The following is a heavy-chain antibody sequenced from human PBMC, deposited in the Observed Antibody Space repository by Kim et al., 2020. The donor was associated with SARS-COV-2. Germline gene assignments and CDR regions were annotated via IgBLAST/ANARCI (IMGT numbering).Heavy chain of an antibody. J-gene: IGHJ4*02. D-gene: IGHD6-13*01. CDR3: ARGGIATTASPRVVDY. CDR1: GDSVSSNTAA. Sequence: SQTLSLTCAISGDSVSSNTAAWNWIRQSPSRGLEWLGRTYYRSKWYYDYAESVKSRITINPDTSKNQFSLQLNSVTPEDTAVYYCARGGIATTASPRVVDYWGQGTLVTVSS. V-gene: IGHV6-1*01. CDR2: TYYRSKWYY.